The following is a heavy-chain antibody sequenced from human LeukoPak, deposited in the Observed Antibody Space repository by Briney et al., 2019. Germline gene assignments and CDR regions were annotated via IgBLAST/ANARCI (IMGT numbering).Heavy chain of an antibody. CDR3: ARGRLDYYDSSGYYTPFDY. J-gene: IGHJ4*02. CDR2: IYYSGST. Sequence: PSETLSLTCTVSGGSISSSSYYWGWIRQPPGKGLEWIGSIYYSGSTNYNPSLKSRVTISVDTSKNQFSLKLSSVTAADTAVYYCARGRLDYYDSSGYYTPFDYWGQGTLVTVSS. CDR1: GGSISSSSYY. D-gene: IGHD3-22*01. V-gene: IGHV4-39*07.